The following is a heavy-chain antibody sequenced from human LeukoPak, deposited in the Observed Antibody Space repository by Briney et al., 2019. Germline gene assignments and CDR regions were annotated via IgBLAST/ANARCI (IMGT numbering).Heavy chain of an antibody. D-gene: IGHD3-22*01. CDR3: ARDVIYDSSDYLDF. J-gene: IGHJ4*02. CDR2: IYPSGST. CDR1: GVSISRYY. V-gene: IGHV4-4*07. Sequence: SETLSLTCTVSGVSISRYYWIWIRQPAGKGLEWIGCIYPSGSTNYSPSFKSRVTMSEDTSKNQVSLRLSSVTAADTAVYYCARDVIYDSSDYLDFWGQGILVTVSS.